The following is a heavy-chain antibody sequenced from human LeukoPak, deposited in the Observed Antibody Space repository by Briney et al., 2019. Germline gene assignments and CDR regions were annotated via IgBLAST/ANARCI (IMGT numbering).Heavy chain of an antibody. J-gene: IGHJ4*02. CDR3: AKTPFDY. CDR1: GFTFGSYP. V-gene: IGHV3-23*01. Sequence: GGSLRLSCAASGFTFGSYPMSWVRQAPGKGLEWVSSITYPGGYTNYADSVKGRFTISTDISKDTQYLQMNSLRAEDTAVYYCAKTPFDYWGQGTLVTVSS. CDR2: ITYPGGYT.